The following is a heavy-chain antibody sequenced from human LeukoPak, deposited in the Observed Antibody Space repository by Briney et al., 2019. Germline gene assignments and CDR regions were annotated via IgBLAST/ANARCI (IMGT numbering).Heavy chain of an antibody. CDR3: AKDREYQLLMYYFDY. J-gene: IGHJ4*02. Sequence: GGSLRLSCAASGFTFSSYGMHWVRQAPGKGLEWVAVISYDGSNKHYADSVKGRFTISRDNSKNTLYLQMNSLRAEDTAVYYCAKDREYQLLMYYFDYWGQGTLVTVSS. V-gene: IGHV3-30*18. CDR1: GFTFSSYG. CDR2: ISYDGSNK. D-gene: IGHD2-2*01.